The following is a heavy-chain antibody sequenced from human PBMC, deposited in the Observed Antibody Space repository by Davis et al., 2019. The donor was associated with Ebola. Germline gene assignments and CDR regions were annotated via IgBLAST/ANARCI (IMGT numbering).Heavy chain of an antibody. CDR1: GGTFNTYT. V-gene: IGHV1-69*06. Sequence: AASVKVSCKASGGTFNTYTITWVRQAPGQGLEWMGGLIPIFGTANYAQKFQGRVTITADKSTSTAYMELSSLRSEDTAVYYCAREKVVTAVYYYYYGMDVWGQGTTVTVSS. CDR3: AREKVVTAVYYYYYGMDV. CDR2: LIPIFGTA. J-gene: IGHJ6*02. D-gene: IGHD2-21*02.